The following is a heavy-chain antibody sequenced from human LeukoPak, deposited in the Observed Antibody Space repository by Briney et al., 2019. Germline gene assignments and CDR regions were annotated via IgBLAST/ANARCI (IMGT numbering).Heavy chain of an antibody. V-gene: IGHV4-34*01. D-gene: IGHD6-19*01. Sequence: SETLSLTCAVYGGSFSGYYWSWIRQPPGKGLEWIGEINHSGSTNYNPSLKSRVTISVDTSENQFSLKLSSVTAADTAVYYCAFSSGWYGVADYWGQGTLVTVSS. CDR1: GGSFSGYY. CDR2: INHSGST. J-gene: IGHJ4*02. CDR3: AFSSGWYGVADY.